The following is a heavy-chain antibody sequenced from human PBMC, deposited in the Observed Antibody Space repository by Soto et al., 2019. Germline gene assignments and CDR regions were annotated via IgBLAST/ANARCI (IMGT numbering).Heavy chain of an antibody. Sequence: EVQLVDSGGGLVKPGGSLRLSCAASGFIFSSYSMNWVRQAPGKGLEWVSSISPRSDYIYFADSMRGRFTISRDNAQNSLYLHMNNLRAEDTAVYYCARVSGTLERYSDLDYWCQGNLVTGSS. V-gene: IGHV3-21*06. CDR2: ISPRSDYI. J-gene: IGHJ4*02. D-gene: IGHD3-10*01. CDR3: ARVSGTLERYSDLDY. CDR1: GFIFSSYS.